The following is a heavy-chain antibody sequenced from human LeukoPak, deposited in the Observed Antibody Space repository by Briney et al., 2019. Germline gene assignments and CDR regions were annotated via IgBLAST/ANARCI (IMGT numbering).Heavy chain of an antibody. CDR3: ARDQGFFDV. Sequence: QPGGSLRLSCVGSGCTFSGYWMTWAGQAPGKGLEWVAKIKEDGSVKFFVDSVKGRYTISRNNAKNSLYLQMNSLRVEDTAVYYCARDQGFFDVWGKGTTVIVSS. J-gene: IGHJ6*04. CDR1: GCTFSGYW. D-gene: IGHD3-3*01. CDR2: IKEDGSVK. V-gene: IGHV3-7*01.